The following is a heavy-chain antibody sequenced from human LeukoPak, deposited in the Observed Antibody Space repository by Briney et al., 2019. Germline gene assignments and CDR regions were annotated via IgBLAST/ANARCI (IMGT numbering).Heavy chain of an antibody. Sequence: GGSLRLSCAAAGFLFRSYEVNWVRQASGKGLEWVSFISGSGSEIYYLDFGEGRFTISREHSKKPLYLQFNILSGEDTAVYLFPRKTPGTSYFDYWGQGILVTVSS. D-gene: IGHD2-15*01. V-gene: IGHV3-48*03. J-gene: IGHJ4*02. CDR3: PRKTPGTSYFDY. CDR2: ISGSGSEI. CDR1: GFLFRSYE.